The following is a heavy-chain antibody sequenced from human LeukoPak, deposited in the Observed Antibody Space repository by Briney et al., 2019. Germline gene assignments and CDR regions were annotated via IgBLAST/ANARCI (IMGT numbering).Heavy chain of an antibody. D-gene: IGHD2-2*01. J-gene: IGHJ4*02. Sequence: ETLSLTCTVSGGSISSYYWSWIRQPPGKGLEWIGYISYSGTTNNNPSLKSRVTISLATSKNQFSLKLSSVTAADTAVYYCARDNIDSSTISYYFDYWGQGTLVTVSS. CDR3: ARDNIDSSTISYYFDY. V-gene: IGHV4-59*01. CDR2: ISYSGTT. CDR1: GGSISSYY.